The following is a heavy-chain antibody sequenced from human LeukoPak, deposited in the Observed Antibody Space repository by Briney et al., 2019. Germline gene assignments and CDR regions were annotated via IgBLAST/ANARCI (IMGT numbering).Heavy chain of an antibody. D-gene: IGHD3-10*01. Sequence: GASVKVSCKASGYTFTSYGISWVRQAPGQGLEWMGWISAYNGNTNYAQKLQGRVTMTTDTSTSTAYMELRSLRSDDTAVYYCARDQGLLWFGEGIDYWGQGTLVTVSS. CDR2: ISAYNGNT. CDR1: GYTFTSYG. CDR3: ARDQGLLWFGEGIDY. V-gene: IGHV1-18*01. J-gene: IGHJ4*02.